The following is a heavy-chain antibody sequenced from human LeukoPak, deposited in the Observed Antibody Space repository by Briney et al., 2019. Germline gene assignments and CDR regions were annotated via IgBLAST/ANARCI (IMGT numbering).Heavy chain of an antibody. CDR1: GFTVSSNY. D-gene: IGHD5-24*01. CDR2: IYSGGST. V-gene: IGHV3-53*01. Sequence: GGSLRLSCAASGFTVSSNYVSWVRQAPGKGLEWVSVIYSGGSTYYADSVKGRFTISRDNAKNSLYLQMNSLRAEDTAVYYCAREGGRDGYNWDYWGQGTLVTVSS. J-gene: IGHJ4*02. CDR3: AREGGRDGYNWDY.